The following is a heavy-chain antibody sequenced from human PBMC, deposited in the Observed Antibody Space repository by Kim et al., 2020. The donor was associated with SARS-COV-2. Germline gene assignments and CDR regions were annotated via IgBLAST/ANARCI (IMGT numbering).Heavy chain of an antibody. V-gene: IGHV4-34*01. CDR2: ISHSGGT. CDR1: GGSLSGYY. D-gene: IGHD1-1*01. J-gene: IGHJ5*02. Sequence: SETLSLTCAVYGGSLSGYYWTWIRQFPGKGLEWMGEISHSGGTNYNPSLKGRATLSVDTSKNQFSLKLTSVTAADTAIYYCARLDRQQGGYNWFDPWGQG. CDR3: ARLDRQQGGYNWFDP.